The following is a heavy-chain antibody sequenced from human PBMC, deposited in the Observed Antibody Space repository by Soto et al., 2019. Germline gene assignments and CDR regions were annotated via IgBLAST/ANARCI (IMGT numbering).Heavy chain of an antibody. CDR1: GGSISSYY. V-gene: IGHV4-59*01. J-gene: IGHJ4*02. CDR2: IYYSGST. Sequence: SETLSLTCTVSGGSISSYYWSWIRQPPGKGLEWIGYIYYSGSTNYNPSLKSRVTISVDTSKNQFSLKLGSVTAADTAVYYCARVGSGDYDFWSGYPDYWGQGTLVTVSS. CDR3: ARVGSGDYDFWSGYPDY. D-gene: IGHD3-3*01.